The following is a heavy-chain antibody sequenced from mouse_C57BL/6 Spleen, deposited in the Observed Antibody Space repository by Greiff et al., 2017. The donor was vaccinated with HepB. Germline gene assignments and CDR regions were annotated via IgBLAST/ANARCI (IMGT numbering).Heavy chain of an antibody. J-gene: IGHJ3*01. D-gene: IGHD3-2*02. CDR2: IDPETGGT. Sequence: QVQLQQSGAELVRPGASVTLSCKASGYTFTDYEMHWVKQTPVHGLEWIGAIDPETGGTAYNQKFKGKAILTADKSSSTAYMELRSLTSEDSAVYYCTRSRPDSSGYRFAYWGTGTLVTVAA. CDR1: GYTFTDYE. CDR3: TRSRPDSSGYRFAY. V-gene: IGHV1-15*01.